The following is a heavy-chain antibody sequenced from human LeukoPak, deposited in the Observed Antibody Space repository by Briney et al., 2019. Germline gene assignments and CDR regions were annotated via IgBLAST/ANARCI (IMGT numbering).Heavy chain of an antibody. V-gene: IGHV1-69*13. J-gene: IGHJ4*02. CDR1: GGTFSSYA. D-gene: IGHD1-26*01. CDR2: IIPIFGTA. Sequence: GASVKVSCKASGGTFSSYAISWVRQAPGQGLEWMGGIIPIFGTANYAQKFQGRVTITADESTSTAYMELSSLRSKDTAVYYCANSGSYYQYGFDYWGQGTLVTVSS. CDR3: ANSGSYYQYGFDY.